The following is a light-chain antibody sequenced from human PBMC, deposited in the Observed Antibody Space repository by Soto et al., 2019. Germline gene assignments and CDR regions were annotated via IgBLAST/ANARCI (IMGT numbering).Light chain of an antibody. CDR1: QSVGTY. Sequence: IVMTQSPATLSVSPGERATLSCRASQSVGTYLAWYQQKPGQAPRLLIYSASTRATGIPARFSGSGSGTEFTLTISSLQSEDFAIYYCQEYDDWPPWTFGQGTRVEVK. J-gene: IGKJ1*01. V-gene: IGKV3-15*01. CDR3: QEYDDWPPWT. CDR2: SAS.